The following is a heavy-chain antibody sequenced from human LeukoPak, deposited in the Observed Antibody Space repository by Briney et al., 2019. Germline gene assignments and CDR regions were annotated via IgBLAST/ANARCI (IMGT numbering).Heavy chain of an antibody. D-gene: IGHD1-7*01. Sequence: PSETLSLTCTVSGDSISDYYWSWIRQPPGKGLVWIGYIYYNGSTNYNPSLKSRITISVDTSKNQFSLKLSSVTAADTAVYYCAKSMGNTGNTRVFDYWGQGALVTVSS. V-gene: IGHV4-59*08. CDR1: GDSISDYY. J-gene: IGHJ4*02. CDR2: IYYNGST. CDR3: AKSMGNTGNTRVFDY.